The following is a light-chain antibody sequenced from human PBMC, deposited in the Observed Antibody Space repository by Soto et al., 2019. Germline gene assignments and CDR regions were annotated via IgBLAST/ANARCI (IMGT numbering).Light chain of an antibody. CDR2: DAS. Sequence: DIQMTQSPSTLSASVGDRVTITCRASQSVNSWLAWYQQKPGKAPKLLIYDASSLEGGVPSRFSGSGSGTEFTLTVSSLQPDDFATYYCQQYNTYPRTFGQGTQVEI. J-gene: IGKJ1*01. V-gene: IGKV1-5*01. CDR3: QQYNTYPRT. CDR1: QSVNSW.